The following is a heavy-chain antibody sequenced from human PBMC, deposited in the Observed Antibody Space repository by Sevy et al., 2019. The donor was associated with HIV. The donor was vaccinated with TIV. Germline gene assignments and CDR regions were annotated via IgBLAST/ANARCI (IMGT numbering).Heavy chain of an antibody. D-gene: IGHD3-16*01. CDR2: ISGSGGST. J-gene: IGHJ3*02. CDR1: GFTISRYA. Sequence: GGSLRLSCAASGFTISRYAMSWVRQAPGKGLEWVSAISGSGGSTYYADSVKGRFTISRDNSKNTLYLQMNSLRAEDTAVYYCAKFWGRGRGKDAFDIWGQGTMVTVSS. CDR3: AKFWGRGRGKDAFDI. V-gene: IGHV3-23*01.